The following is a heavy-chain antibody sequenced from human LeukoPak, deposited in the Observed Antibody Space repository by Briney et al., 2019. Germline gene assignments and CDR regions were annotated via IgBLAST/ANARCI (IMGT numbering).Heavy chain of an antibody. Sequence: ASVKVSCKASGYTFSIYGITWVRQAPGQGLEWMGWISAYNGYTNYAQKFQGRVTMTTDTSTNTAYMELRGLRSDDTAIYYCARDGKGRYDFRENDYWGQGTLVTVSS. V-gene: IGHV1-18*01. CDR1: GYTFSIYG. CDR2: ISAYNGYT. CDR3: ARDGKGRYDFRENDY. J-gene: IGHJ4*02. D-gene: IGHD3-3*01.